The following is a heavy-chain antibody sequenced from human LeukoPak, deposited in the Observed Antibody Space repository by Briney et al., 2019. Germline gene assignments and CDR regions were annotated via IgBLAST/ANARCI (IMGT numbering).Heavy chain of an antibody. CDR3: AKDEGVVLSTSFDFGH. Sequence: GGSLRLSCAASGFTFSNYWMHWVRQAPGKGLVWVSRINGDGSTTNYADSVKGRFTISRDNFRNTLSLQMNSLRPDDTAIYYCAKDEGVVLSTSFDFGHWGQGTLVAVSS. D-gene: IGHD3-10*01. CDR2: INGDGSTT. J-gene: IGHJ4*02. V-gene: IGHV3-74*01. CDR1: GFTFSNYW.